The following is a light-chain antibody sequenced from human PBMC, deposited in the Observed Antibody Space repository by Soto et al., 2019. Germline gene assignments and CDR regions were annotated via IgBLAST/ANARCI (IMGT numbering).Light chain of an antibody. CDR3: CSYAGSSTFVV. J-gene: IGLJ2*01. Sequence: QSALTQPASVSGSPGQSITISCTGTSSDVWSYNLVSWYQQHPGKAPKLMIYEGSKLPSGVSNRFSGSKSGNTASLTISGLQSDEAADYYCCSYAGSSTFVVFGGGTKLTVL. V-gene: IGLV2-23*03. CDR1: SSDVWSYNL. CDR2: EGS.